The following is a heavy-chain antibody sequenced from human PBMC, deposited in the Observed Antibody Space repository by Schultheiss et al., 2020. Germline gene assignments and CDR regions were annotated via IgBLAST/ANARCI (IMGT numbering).Heavy chain of an antibody. D-gene: IGHD2-21*02. Sequence: SQTLSLTCAVYGESFSGYYWSWIRQPPGKGLEWIGQIHHSGSVKYNPSLKSRVTISVDTSKNQFSLKLTSVTAADTANYYCARGLCGGDCYIYYDHWGQGTLVTGSA. V-gene: IGHV4-34*01. CDR2: IHHSGSV. J-gene: IGHJ4*02. CDR3: ARGLCGGDCYIYYDH. CDR1: GESFSGYY.